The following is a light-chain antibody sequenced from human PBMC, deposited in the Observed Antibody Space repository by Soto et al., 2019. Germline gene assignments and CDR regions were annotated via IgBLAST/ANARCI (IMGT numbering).Light chain of an antibody. CDR3: QQYNNWPPST. CDR2: GAS. Sequence: EIVMTQSPATRSGSPGERATLSCRARQSVSSNLAWYQQKPGQAPRLLMSGASTRATGMPARFSGSGSGTEFTLTISSLQSEDFAVYYCQQYNNWPPSTFGQGTKLEIK. CDR1: QSVSSN. V-gene: IGKV3D-15*01. J-gene: IGKJ2*01.